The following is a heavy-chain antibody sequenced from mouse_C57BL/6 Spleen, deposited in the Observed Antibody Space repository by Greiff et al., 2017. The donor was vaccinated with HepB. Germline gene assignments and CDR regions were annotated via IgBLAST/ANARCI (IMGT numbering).Heavy chain of an antibody. CDR3: ARGDYYGSSYGAMDY. D-gene: IGHD1-1*01. CDR2: IYPGAGDT. CDR1: GYAFSSYW. J-gene: IGHJ4*01. Sequence: VQLQQSGAELVKPGASVKISCKASGYAFSSYWMNWVKQRPGKGLEWIGQIYPGAGDTNYNGKFKGKATLTADKSSSTAYMQRSSLTSEDSAVYFGARGDYYGSSYGAMDYWGQGTSVTVSS. V-gene: IGHV1-80*01.